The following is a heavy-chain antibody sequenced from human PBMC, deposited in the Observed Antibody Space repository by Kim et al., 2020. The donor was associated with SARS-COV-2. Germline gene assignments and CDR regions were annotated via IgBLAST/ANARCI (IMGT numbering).Heavy chain of an antibody. CDR2: IRSKAYGGTT. J-gene: IGHJ4*02. Sequence: GGSLRLSCTASGFTFGDYAMSWFRQAPGKGLEWVGFIRSKAYGGTTEYAASVKGRFTISRDDSKSIAYLQMHSLETEDTAVYYCTRGGDGYSLSSYFDYWGQGTLVTVSS. D-gene: IGHD5-18*01. CDR1: GFTFGDYA. CDR3: TRGGDGYSLSSYFDY. V-gene: IGHV3-49*03.